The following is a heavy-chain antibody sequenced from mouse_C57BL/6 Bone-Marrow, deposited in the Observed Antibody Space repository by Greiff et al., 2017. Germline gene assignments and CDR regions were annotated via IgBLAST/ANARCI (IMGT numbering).Heavy chain of an antibody. V-gene: IGHV5-6*01. CDR3: ASIVTKKYMDD. J-gene: IGHJ4*01. CDR2: ISSGGSYT. Sequence: DVLLQESGGDLVQPGGSLKLSCASYEFAFSTYGMSWVRQTPDKRLELVAAISSGGSYTYYPDSVKGRFTISRDNAKNTLYLQMSSLKSEDTAMYYCASIVTKKYMDDWGKGTSVTVSA. CDR1: EFAFSTYG. D-gene: IGHD2-1*01.